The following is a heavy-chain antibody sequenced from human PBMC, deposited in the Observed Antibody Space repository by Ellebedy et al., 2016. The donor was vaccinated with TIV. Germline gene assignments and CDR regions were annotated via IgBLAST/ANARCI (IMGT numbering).Heavy chain of an antibody. J-gene: IGHJ5*01. Sequence: GESLKISCAASGFIFSSYGMHWVRQAPGKGLEWVAVISYHGNNRYYADSVKGRFTISRESSNNTLFLQMNSLRPEDTAIYYCVKDRREGGNSVLDSWGQGTLVTVSS. CDR3: VKDRREGGNSVLDS. V-gene: IGHV3-30*18. D-gene: IGHD4-23*01. CDR2: ISYHGNNR. CDR1: GFIFSSYG.